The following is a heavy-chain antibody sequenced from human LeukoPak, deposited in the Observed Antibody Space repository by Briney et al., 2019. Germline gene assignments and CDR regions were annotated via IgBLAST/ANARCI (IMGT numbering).Heavy chain of an antibody. Sequence: ASVKVSCKASGYTFTSYGISWVRLAPGQGLEWMGWISAYNGNTNYAQKLQGRVTMTTDTSTSTAYMELRSLRSDDTAVYYCARDAQYYYGSGSSDYWGQGTLVTVSS. V-gene: IGHV1-18*01. CDR2: ISAYNGNT. D-gene: IGHD3-10*01. J-gene: IGHJ4*02. CDR3: ARDAQYYYGSGSSDY. CDR1: GYTFTSYG.